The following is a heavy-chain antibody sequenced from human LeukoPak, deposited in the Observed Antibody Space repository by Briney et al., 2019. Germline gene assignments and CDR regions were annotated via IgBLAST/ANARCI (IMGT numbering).Heavy chain of an antibody. CDR3: ARVFNDYVWGSPLPPVY. CDR1: GGSISSSNW. V-gene: IGHV4-4*02. CDR2: VYHSGTT. D-gene: IGHD3-16*01. J-gene: IGHJ4*02. Sequence: SETLSLTCADSGGSISSSNWWTWVRQSPGKGLEWIGEVYHSGTTNYNPSLKSRVTISVDTSKNQFSLKLSSVTAADTAVYYCARVFNDYVWGSPLPPVYWGQGTLVTVSS.